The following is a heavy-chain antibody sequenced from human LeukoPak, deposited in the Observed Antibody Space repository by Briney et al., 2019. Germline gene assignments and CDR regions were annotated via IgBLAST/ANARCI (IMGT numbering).Heavy chain of an antibody. CDR3: AKVDCSGGSCYYPDY. D-gene: IGHD2-15*01. V-gene: IGHV3-30*02. CDR2: IRYDGSNK. CDR1: GFTFSSYG. J-gene: IGHJ4*02. Sequence: GGSLRLSCAASGFTFSSYGMHWVRQAPGKGLEWVAFIRYDGSNKYYADSVKGRFTISRDNSKNTLYLQMNSLRAEDTAVYYCAKVDCSGGSCYYPDYWGQGTLVTVSS.